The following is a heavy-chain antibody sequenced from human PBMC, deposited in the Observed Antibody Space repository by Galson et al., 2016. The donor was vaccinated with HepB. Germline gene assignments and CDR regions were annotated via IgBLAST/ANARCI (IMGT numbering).Heavy chain of an antibody. D-gene: IGHD5-24*01. CDR3: AREGLGDGYNSLNYYSYYMDV. V-gene: IGHV3-23*01. CDR1: GFTFSRYA. CDR2: LSGSGAHT. Sequence: SLRLSCAASGFTFSRYAMTWVRQAPGKGLEWVSGLSGSGAHTYYADSVKGRFTISRDNSKNTRYLQMNSLRAEDTAVYYCAREGLGDGYNSLNYYSYYMDVWGKGTTVTVSS. J-gene: IGHJ6*03.